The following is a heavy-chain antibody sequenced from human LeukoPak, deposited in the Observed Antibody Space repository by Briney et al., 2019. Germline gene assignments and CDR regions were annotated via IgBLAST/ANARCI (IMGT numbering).Heavy chain of an antibody. CDR3: ARDPMILHGGYSRDAFDL. V-gene: IGHV1-18*01. Sequence: ASVKVSCKASGYTFTTSVITWVGQAPGHGLEGRGWISAYNGNTNYAQKFQGRVTMTTDTSTSTAYMELRSLRSDDTAVFYCARDPMILHGGYSRDAFDLWGQGTMVTVSS. CDR1: GYTFTTSV. D-gene: IGHD2-15*01. J-gene: IGHJ3*01. CDR2: ISAYNGNT.